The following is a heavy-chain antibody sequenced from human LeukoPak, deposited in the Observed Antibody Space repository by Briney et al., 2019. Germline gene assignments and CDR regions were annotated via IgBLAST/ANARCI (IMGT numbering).Heavy chain of an antibody. Sequence: PGGSLRLSCAASGFTVSSNCMSWVRQAPGKGLEWVANIKQDGSEKYYVDSVKGRFTISRDNAKNSLFLQMNSLRAEDTAVYYCARVGRGNSVGADFWGQGTLITVSS. CDR2: IKQDGSEK. CDR3: ARVGRGNSVGADF. V-gene: IGHV3-7*01. CDR1: GFTVSSNC. D-gene: IGHD4-23*01. J-gene: IGHJ4*02.